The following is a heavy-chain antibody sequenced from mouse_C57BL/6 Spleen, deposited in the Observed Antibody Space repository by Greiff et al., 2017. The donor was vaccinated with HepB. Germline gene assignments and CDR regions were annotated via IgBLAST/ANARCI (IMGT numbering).Heavy chain of an antibody. CDR2: INPNNGGT. CDR1: GYTFTDYN. CDR3: ARTELGRYFDV. J-gene: IGHJ1*03. Sequence: EVKLVESGPELVKPGASVKIPCKASGYTFTDYNMDWVKQSHGKSLEWIGDINPNNGGTIYNQKFKGKATLTVDKSSSTAYMELRSLTSEDTAVYYCARTELGRYFDVWGTGTTVTVSS. V-gene: IGHV1-18*01. D-gene: IGHD4-1*01.